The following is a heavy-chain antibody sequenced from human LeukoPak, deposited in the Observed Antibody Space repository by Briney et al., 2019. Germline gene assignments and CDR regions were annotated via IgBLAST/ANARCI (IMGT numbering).Heavy chain of an antibody. CDR3: ARTIYGDYYFDY. D-gene: IGHD4-17*01. J-gene: IGHJ4*02. V-gene: IGHV3-33*01. CDR2: IWYDGSNK. Sequence: PGRSLRLSCAASGFTFSSYGMHWVRQAPGKGLEWVAVIWYDGSNKYYADSVKGRFTISRDNSKNTLYLQMNSLRAEDTAVYYCARTIYGDYYFDYWGQGTPVTVSS. CDR1: GFTFSSYG.